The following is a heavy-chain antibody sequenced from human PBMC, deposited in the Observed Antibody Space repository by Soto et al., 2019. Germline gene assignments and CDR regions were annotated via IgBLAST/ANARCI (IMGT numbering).Heavy chain of an antibody. D-gene: IGHD4-4*01. V-gene: IGHV3-23*01. Sequence: GGSLRLSCTTSGFTFSSYAMRWVRQAPGKGLEWVSSTSGAGATTYYADSVKGRFTVFRDNSKSSLYLQLLSLRADDTAIYYCARAVIASNNYYIDVWGKGTPVTVSS. CDR2: TSGAGATT. CDR1: GFTFSSYA. J-gene: IGHJ6*03. CDR3: ARAVIASNNYYIDV.